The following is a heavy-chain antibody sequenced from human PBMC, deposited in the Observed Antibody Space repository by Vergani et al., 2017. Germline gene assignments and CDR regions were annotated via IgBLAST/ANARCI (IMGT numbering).Heavy chain of an antibody. Sequence: QLQLQESGPGLVKPSETLSLTCTVSGGSISSSSYYWGWIRQPPGKGLEWIGEINHSGSTNYNPSLKSRVTISVDTSKNQFSLKLSSVTAADTAVYYCARADRDIVVVPAAFYFDYWGQGTLVTVSS. V-gene: IGHV4-39*07. CDR3: ARADRDIVVVPAAFYFDY. CDR1: GGSISSSSYY. CDR2: INHSGST. J-gene: IGHJ4*02. D-gene: IGHD2-2*01.